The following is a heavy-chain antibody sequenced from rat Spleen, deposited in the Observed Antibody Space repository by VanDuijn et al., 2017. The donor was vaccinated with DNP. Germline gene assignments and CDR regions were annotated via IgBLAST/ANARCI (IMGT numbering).Heavy chain of an antibody. J-gene: IGHJ1*01. CDR3: TTIVDTYDWYFDF. Sequence: EVQLVESGGGLVQPGRSLKLSCAASGFTFSNYGMAWVRQAPKKGLEWVAYISYDGGSTYYRDSVKGRFTISRDNAKSTLYLQMDSLRSEDTATYYCTTIVDTYDWYFDFWGPGTMVTVSS. V-gene: IGHV5-20*01. CDR2: ISYDGGST. CDR1: GFTFSNYG. D-gene: IGHD2-1*01.